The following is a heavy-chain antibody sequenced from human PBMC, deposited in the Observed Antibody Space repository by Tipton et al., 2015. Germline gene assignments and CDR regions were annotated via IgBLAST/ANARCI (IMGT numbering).Heavy chain of an antibody. CDR3: AKDLTSVTPNGMDV. CDR2: ISYDESNR. Sequence: SLRLSCAASEFTFSNYGMHWVRQAPGKGLEWVAVISYDESNRYYADTVKGRFTISRDNSKNTLYLQMNSLRAEDTAVYYCAKDLTSVTPNGMDVWGQGTPVTVSS. D-gene: IGHD4-11*01. CDR1: EFTFSNYG. V-gene: IGHV3-30*18. J-gene: IGHJ6*02.